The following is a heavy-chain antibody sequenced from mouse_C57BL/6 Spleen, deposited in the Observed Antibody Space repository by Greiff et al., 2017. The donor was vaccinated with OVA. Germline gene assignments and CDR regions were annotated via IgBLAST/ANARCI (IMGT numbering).Heavy chain of an antibody. CDR3: ARETVVARDY. J-gene: IGHJ2*01. D-gene: IGHD1-1*01. CDR1: GFTFSSYA. CDR2: ISDGGSYT. Sequence: DVMLVESGGGLVKPGGSLKLSCAASGFTFSSYAMSWVRQTPEKRLEWVATISDGGSYTYYPDNVKGRFTISRDNAKNNLYLQMSHLKSEDTAMYYCARETVVARDYWGQGTTLTVSA. V-gene: IGHV5-4*01.